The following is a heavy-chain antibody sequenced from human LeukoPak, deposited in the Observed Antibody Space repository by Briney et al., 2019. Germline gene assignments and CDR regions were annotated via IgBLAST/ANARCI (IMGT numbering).Heavy chain of an antibody. Sequence: AGSLRLSCAASGFTVSSYELNWVRQAPGKGLEWLSYISSSGSTIYYADSVKGRFTISRGNAKNSLYLQMNSLGAEGTAAYYCGRGRIANWGQGTLVTVSS. CDR2: ISSSGSTI. V-gene: IGHV3-48*03. CDR1: GFTVSSYE. CDR3: GRGRIAN. D-gene: IGHD6-6*01. J-gene: IGHJ4*02.